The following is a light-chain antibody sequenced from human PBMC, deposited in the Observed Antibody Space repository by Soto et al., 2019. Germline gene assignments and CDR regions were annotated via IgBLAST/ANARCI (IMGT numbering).Light chain of an antibody. Sequence: EIVLTQSPATLSVSPGERATLSCRASQSVGSDLAWYQHTPGQPPRLLIYGASTRATGVPGRFSGSGSGTEFTLTISSLQSEDFAVYFCQQYNNWPPRTFGQGTKV. CDR3: QQYNNWPPRT. J-gene: IGKJ1*01. V-gene: IGKV3-15*01. CDR2: GAS. CDR1: QSVGSD.